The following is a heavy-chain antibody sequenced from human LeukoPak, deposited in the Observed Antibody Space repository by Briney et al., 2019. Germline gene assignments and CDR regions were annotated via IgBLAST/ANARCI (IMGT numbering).Heavy chain of an antibody. J-gene: IGHJ3*02. CDR1: GGSVSSYY. CDR3: AKFYFDSSGYYNVFDI. CDR2: FHDGGST. D-gene: IGHD3-22*01. V-gene: IGHV4-59*02. Sequence: SETLTLTCTVSGGSVSSYYWSWIRQPPGKGLEWIWFFHDGGSTNYTPSFKSRVTISVDTSKNQVYLKLISVTAADTAVYFCAKFYFDSSGYYNVFDIWGQGTMVTASS.